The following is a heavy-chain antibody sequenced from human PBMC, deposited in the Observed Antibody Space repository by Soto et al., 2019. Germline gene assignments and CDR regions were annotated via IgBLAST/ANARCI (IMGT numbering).Heavy chain of an antibody. Sequence: QVQLVQSGAEVKKPGSSVKVSCKASGGTFSSYAISWVRQAPGQGLEWMGGIIPICGTANYAQKFQGRFTITADESTSTAYLDLSRLRSEDKAVYYCAIGGDYFLSRSCFDPWGQGTLVTVSS. D-gene: IGHD4-17*01. V-gene: IGHV1-69*12. CDR3: AIGGDYFLSRSCFDP. CDR1: GGTFSSYA. CDR2: IIPICGTA. J-gene: IGHJ5*02.